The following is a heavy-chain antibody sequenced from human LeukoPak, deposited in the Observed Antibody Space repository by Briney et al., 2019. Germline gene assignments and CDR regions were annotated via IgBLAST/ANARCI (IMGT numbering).Heavy chain of an antibody. J-gene: IGHJ6*04. D-gene: IGHD2-2*01. CDR2: ISGSGGST. CDR1: GFTFSSYA. Sequence: AGGSLRLSCAASGFTFSSYAMSWVRQAPGKGLEWVSAISGSGGSTYYADSVKGRFTISRDNSKNTLYLQMNSLRAEDTAVYYCAKSDCSSTSCSYYYYCGMDVWGKGTTVTVSS. V-gene: IGHV3-23*01. CDR3: AKSDCSSTSCSYYYYCGMDV.